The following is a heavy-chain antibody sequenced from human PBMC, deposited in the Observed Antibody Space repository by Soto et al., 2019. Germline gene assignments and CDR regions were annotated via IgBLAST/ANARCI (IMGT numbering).Heavy chain of an antibody. J-gene: IGHJ5*02. V-gene: IGHV1-18*01. D-gene: IGHD3-10*01. CDR2: INTYNGNT. CDR1: GYTFTSYG. Sequence: ASVKVSCKASGYTFTSYGISWVRQAPGQGLEWMGWINTYNGNTDHAQKLQGRVTMTTDTSTSTAYMELRSLRSDDTAVYYCARGVGSGTYYNQYNWFDPWGQGTLVTVSS. CDR3: ARGVGSGTYYNQYNWFDP.